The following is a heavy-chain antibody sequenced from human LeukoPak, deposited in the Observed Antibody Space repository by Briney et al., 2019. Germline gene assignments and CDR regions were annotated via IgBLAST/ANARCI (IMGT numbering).Heavy chain of an antibody. CDR1: GYTFTSYY. Sequence: ASVKVSCKASGYTFTSYYMHWVRRAPGQGLEWMGIINPSGGSTSYAQKFQGRVTMTRDTSTSTVYMELSSLRSEDTAVYYCARDMGSSSWSLQMNFDYWGQGTLVTVSS. CDR2: INPSGGST. V-gene: IGHV1-46*01. D-gene: IGHD6-13*01. CDR3: ARDMGSSSWSLQMNFDY. J-gene: IGHJ4*02.